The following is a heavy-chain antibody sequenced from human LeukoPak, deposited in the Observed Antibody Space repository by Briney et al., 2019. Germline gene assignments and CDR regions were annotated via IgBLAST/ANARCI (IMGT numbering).Heavy chain of an antibody. CDR3: ARDRYPLGSYGPPFDY. D-gene: IGHD3-16*01. V-gene: IGHV3-21*01. CDR2: INSASSDI. Sequence: GGSLRLSCAASGFAFSTYTMNWVRQAPGKGLEWISCINSASSDIYYADSVWGRFTISRDNAKNSLYLQMNSLRAEDTGVYYCARDRYPLGSYGPPFDYWGQGILVTVSS. CDR1: GFAFSTYT. J-gene: IGHJ4*02.